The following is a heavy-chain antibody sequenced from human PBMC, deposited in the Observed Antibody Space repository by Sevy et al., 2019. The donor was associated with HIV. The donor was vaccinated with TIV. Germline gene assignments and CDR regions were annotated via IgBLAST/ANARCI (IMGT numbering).Heavy chain of an antibody. Sequence: GGSLRLSCAVSGFSFDSYGMTWVRQAPGKGLEWVSGISGSGTRTYYADSVKGRFSISRDNSKNRLYLQMDSLRSEDTAIYYCAKGGGGHYDPDEIGYYFYYYNMDVWGKGTTVTVSS. D-gene: IGHD3-22*01. V-gene: IGHV3-23*01. CDR3: AKGGGGHYDPDEIGYYFYYYNMDV. CDR2: ISGSGTRT. J-gene: IGHJ6*03. CDR1: GFSFDSYG.